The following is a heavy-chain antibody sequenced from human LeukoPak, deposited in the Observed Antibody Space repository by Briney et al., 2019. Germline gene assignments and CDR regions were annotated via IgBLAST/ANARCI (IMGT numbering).Heavy chain of an antibody. J-gene: IGHJ6*03. Sequence: PGGSLRLSCAASGFTFSDYYMSWIRQAPGKGLEWVSYIRSSGSTIYYADSVKGRFTISRDNAKNSLYLQMNSLGAEDTAVYYCASSNPPSGESNSYYYYYYMDVWGKGTTVTISS. CDR3: ASSNPPSGESNSYYYYYYMDV. D-gene: IGHD3-10*01. CDR2: IRSSGSTI. V-gene: IGHV3-11*01. CDR1: GFTFSDYY.